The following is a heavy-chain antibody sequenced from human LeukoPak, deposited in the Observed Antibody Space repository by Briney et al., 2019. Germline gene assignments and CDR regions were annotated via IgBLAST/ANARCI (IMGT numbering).Heavy chain of an antibody. CDR1: GGSFSGYY. J-gene: IGHJ6*02. CDR3: ARDRRPYYSGSYGEYGMDV. V-gene: IGHV4-34*01. Sequence: PSETLSLTCAVYGGSFSGYYWSWIRQPPGKGLEWIGEINHSGSTNYNPSLKSRVTISVDTSKNQFSLKLSSVTAADTAVYYCARDRRPYYSGSYGEYGMDVWGQGTTVTVSS. D-gene: IGHD1-26*01. CDR2: INHSGST.